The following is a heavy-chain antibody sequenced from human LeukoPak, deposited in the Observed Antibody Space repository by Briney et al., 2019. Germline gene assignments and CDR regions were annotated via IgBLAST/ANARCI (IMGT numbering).Heavy chain of an antibody. CDR1: GFTFSSYA. Sequence: SGGSLRLSCATSGFTFSSYAMSWVRQAPGKGLEWVSAISGSGAVTYYADSVKVRFTISRDNSKNTLYLQMNSLRAEDTAIYYCAKTGNNNEGSFDFWGQGTLVTVSS. D-gene: IGHD1/OR15-1a*01. V-gene: IGHV3-23*01. CDR2: ISGSGAVT. CDR3: AKTGNNNEGSFDF. J-gene: IGHJ4*02.